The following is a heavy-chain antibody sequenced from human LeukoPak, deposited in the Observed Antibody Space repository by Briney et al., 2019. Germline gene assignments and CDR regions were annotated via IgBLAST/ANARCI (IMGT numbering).Heavy chain of an antibody. V-gene: IGHV4-34*01. CDR3: ARGLHDSSGYRHRASLTYFQH. CDR2: INHSGST. Sequence: GSLRLSCAASGFTYSSYSMNWVRQAPGKGLEWIGEINHSGSTNYNPSLKSRVTISVDTSKNQFSLKLSSVTAADTAVYYCARGLHDSSGYRHRASLTYFQHWGQGTLVTVSS. CDR1: GFTYSSYS. D-gene: IGHD3-22*01. J-gene: IGHJ1*01.